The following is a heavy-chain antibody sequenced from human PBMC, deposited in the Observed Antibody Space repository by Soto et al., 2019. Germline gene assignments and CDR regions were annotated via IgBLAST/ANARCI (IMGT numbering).Heavy chain of an antibody. CDR2: ITPIFRTS. D-gene: IGHD2-21*02. Sequence: ASVKVSCKASGGTFSSYAISWVRQAPGQGLEWMGGITPIFRTSNYAQKFQGRVTITADESTSTAYMELSSLRSEDTAMYYCARAQYCGDDCYHLFDYWGQGTLVTVSS. CDR1: GGTFSSYA. V-gene: IGHV1-69*13. J-gene: IGHJ4*02. CDR3: ARAQYCGDDCYHLFDY.